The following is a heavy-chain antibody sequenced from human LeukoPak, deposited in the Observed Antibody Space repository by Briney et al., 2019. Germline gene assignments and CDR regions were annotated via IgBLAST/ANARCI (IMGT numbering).Heavy chain of an antibody. Sequence: GGPLRLSCVASGINFRSSGMHWVRQAPGKGLEWVTFIQNDGGDKHYADSVKGRFTISRDNAKNTVYLHMKSLRVDDTALYYCVREGGRAAPRRFDYWGQGTLVTVSS. CDR2: IQNDGGDK. V-gene: IGHV3-30*02. CDR1: GINFRSSG. J-gene: IGHJ4*02. CDR3: VREGGRAAPRRFDY. D-gene: IGHD6-13*01.